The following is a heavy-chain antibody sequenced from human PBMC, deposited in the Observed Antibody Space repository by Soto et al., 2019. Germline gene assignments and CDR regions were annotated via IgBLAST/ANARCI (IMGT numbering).Heavy chain of an antibody. Sequence: GGSLRLSCAAPGFTFSDHYMDWVRQAPGKGLEWVGRTRNKANSHTTEYAASVKGRFTISRDDSKNSLYLQMNSLKVEDTAVYYCARATTVTDYWGQGALVTVSS. V-gene: IGHV3-72*01. CDR3: ARATTVTDY. CDR1: GFTFSDHY. CDR2: TRNKANSHTT. J-gene: IGHJ4*02. D-gene: IGHD4-17*01.